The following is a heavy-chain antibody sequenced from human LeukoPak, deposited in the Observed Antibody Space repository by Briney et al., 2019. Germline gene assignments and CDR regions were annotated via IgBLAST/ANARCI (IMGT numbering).Heavy chain of an antibody. CDR1: GGTFRSYA. J-gene: IGHJ6*02. D-gene: IGHD2-2*01. CDR2: IIPILGIA. V-gene: IGHV1-69*04. Sequence: GASVKDSCKASGGTFRSYAISWVRQAPGQGLEWMGRIIPILGIANYAQKFQGRVTITADKSTSTAYMELSSLRSEDTAVYYCARGSSTSSYYYYGMDVWGQGTTVTVSS. CDR3: ARGSSTSSYYYYGMDV.